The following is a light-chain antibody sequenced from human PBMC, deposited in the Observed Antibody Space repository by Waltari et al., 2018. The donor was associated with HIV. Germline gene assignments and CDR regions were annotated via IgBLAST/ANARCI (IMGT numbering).Light chain of an antibody. Sequence: QSALTHPASVSGSPGQPTTISCTGTTSDVGPYMYVSWYQQHADKAPKLIIFEVSNRPSGISNRFSGSKSGNTASLTISGLQTEDEADYYCASFTTNRILVFGGGTKVTVL. V-gene: IGLV2-14*01. CDR3: ASFTTNRILV. CDR2: EVS. J-gene: IGLJ2*01. CDR1: TSDVGPYMY.